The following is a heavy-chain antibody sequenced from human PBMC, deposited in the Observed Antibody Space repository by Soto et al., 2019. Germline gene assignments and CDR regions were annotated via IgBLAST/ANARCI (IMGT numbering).Heavy chain of an antibody. CDR3: ARRLSSSTYYYYLDV. D-gene: IGHD6-6*01. J-gene: IGHJ6*03. CDR1: GYTFSSYD. Sequence: QVQPVQSGAEVKKPGASVKVSCKASGYTFSSYDIIWVRQATGQGLEWMGWMNPNSGHAGFAQKFQGRVTLTRNTSIITAYMELSSLRSEDTAVYFCARRLSSSTYYYYLDVWGKGTTVTVSS. CDR2: MNPNSGHA. V-gene: IGHV1-8*01.